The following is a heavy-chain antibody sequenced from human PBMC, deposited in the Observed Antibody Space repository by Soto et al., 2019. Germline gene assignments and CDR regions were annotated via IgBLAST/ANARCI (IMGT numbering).Heavy chain of an antibody. V-gene: IGHV4-34*01. CDR3: ATRITVFGLLIPPFDP. Sequence: PSETLSLTCAVYGGSVNGYYWNWIRQPPGKGLEWIGEINHTGGTHYNPSLNIRVTMSVDTSKNQFSLRLSSVTAADTAIYYCATRITVFGLLIPPFDPWGQGTQVTVSS. CDR1: GGSVNGYY. J-gene: IGHJ5*02. CDR2: INHTGGT. D-gene: IGHD3-3*01.